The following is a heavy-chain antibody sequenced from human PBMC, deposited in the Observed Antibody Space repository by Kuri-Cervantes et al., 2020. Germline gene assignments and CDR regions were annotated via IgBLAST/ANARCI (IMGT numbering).Heavy chain of an antibody. CDR3: AKDFTSFAQIPDAFDI. Sequence: GGSLRLSCAASGFTFTHYWMNWVRQAPGKGLEWVANIKEDGSQQNYVDSVRGRFTISRDNAKNSLYLQMNSLRAEDTALYYCAKDFTSFAQIPDAFDIWGQGTMVTVSS. J-gene: IGHJ3*02. D-gene: IGHD2-2*01. CDR1: GFTFTHYW. CDR2: IKEDGSQQ. V-gene: IGHV3-7*03.